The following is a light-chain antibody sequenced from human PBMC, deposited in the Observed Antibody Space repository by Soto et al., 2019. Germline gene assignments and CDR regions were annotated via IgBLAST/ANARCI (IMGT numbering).Light chain of an antibody. J-gene: IGKJ1*01. CDR2: AAS. V-gene: IGKV1-12*01. CDR3: QQANSFPRT. Sequence: DIQMTQSPSSVSASVGDRVALTCRASQGIGSWLAWYQQKPGKAPKLLIYAASSLQGGVPSRFSGSGFGTDFTLTISSLQPEDFATYYCQQANSFPRTFGQGTKV. CDR1: QGIGSW.